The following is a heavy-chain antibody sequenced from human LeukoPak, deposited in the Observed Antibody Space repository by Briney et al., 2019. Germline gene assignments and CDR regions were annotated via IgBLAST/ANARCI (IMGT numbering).Heavy chain of an antibody. CDR3: ARALWIQLDDAFDI. J-gene: IGHJ3*02. CDR2: ISYDGSNK. Sequence: GGSLRLSCAASGFTFSSYAMSWVRQTPGKGLEWVAVISYDGSNKYYADSVKGRFTISRDNSKNTLYLQMNSLRAEDTAVYYCARALWIQLDDAFDIWGQGTMVTVSS. V-gene: IGHV3-30-3*01. D-gene: IGHD5-18*01. CDR1: GFTFSSYA.